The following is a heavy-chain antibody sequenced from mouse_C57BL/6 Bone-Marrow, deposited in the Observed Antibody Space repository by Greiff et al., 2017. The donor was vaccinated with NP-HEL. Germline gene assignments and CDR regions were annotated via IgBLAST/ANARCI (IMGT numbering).Heavy chain of an antibody. CDR1: GYTFTSYT. D-gene: IGHD1-1*01. J-gene: IGHJ2*01. CDR3: ARSILRSFFDY. CDR2: INPSSGYT. V-gene: IGHV1-4*01. Sequence: QVQLQQSGAELARPGASVKMSCKASGYTFTSYTMHWVKQRPGQGLEWIGYINPSSGYTKYNQKFKDKATLTADKSSSTAYMQLSSLTSEDSAVYYCARSILRSFFDYWGQGTTLTVSS.